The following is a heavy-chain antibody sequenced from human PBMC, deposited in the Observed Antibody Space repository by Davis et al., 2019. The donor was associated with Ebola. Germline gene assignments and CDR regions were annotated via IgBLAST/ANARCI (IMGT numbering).Heavy chain of an antibody. CDR1: GFSPTTSAVC. D-gene: IGHD5-18*01. Sequence: SGPTLVKPTQTFTLTCSFSGFSPTTSAVCVGWVRQPPGKALEWFALIYWDDDKRYSPSLKSRLTITKDTSKNQVVLTMTNMDPVDTATYYCVYSYGYSWGQGTLVTVSS. V-gene: IGHV2-5*02. CDR3: VYSYGYS. J-gene: IGHJ4*02. CDR2: IYWDDDK.